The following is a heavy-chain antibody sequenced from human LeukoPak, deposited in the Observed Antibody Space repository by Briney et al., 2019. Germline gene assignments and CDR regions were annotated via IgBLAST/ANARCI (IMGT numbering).Heavy chain of an antibody. CDR2: ISGSGGTT. CDR1: GFTFSSYA. CDR3: AKDDSGYNYGYAFDF. D-gene: IGHD5-18*01. Sequence: GGSLRLSCAASGFTFSSYAMSWVRQAPGKGLEWVSTISGSGGTTYYADSVKGRFTISRDNSKNTLYLQMNSLRAEDTAVHYCAKDDSGYNYGYAFDFWGQGTMLTVSS. J-gene: IGHJ3*01. V-gene: IGHV3-23*01.